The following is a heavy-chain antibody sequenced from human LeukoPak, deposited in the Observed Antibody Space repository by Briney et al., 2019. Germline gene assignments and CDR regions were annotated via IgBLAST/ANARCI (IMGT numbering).Heavy chain of an antibody. Sequence: HPGGSLRLPCAASGSTFNNYAMSWVRQAPGKGLEWVSTISASGGTTYYADSVKGRFTISRDNSRNTLYLQIYSLRAGDTAVYYCARDSNTAMIILDHWGQGTPVTVSS. V-gene: IGHV3-23*01. D-gene: IGHD5-18*01. J-gene: IGHJ4*02. CDR2: ISASGGTT. CDR3: ARDSNTAMIILDH. CDR1: GSTFNNYA.